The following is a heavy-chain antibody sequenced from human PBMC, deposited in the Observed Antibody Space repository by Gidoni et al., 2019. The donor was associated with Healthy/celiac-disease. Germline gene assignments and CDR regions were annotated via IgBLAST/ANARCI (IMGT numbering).Heavy chain of an antibody. Sequence: QVQLQESGPGLVKPSQTLSLTCTVSGGSISSGSYYWSWIRQPAGKGLEWIGRIYTSGSTNYNPSLKSRVTISVDTSKNQFSLKLSSVTAADTAVYYCAREDSSGWSYWYFDLWGRGTLVTVSS. J-gene: IGHJ2*01. CDR2: IYTSGST. V-gene: IGHV4-61*02. CDR1: GGSISSGSYY. CDR3: AREDSSGWSYWYFDL. D-gene: IGHD6-19*01.